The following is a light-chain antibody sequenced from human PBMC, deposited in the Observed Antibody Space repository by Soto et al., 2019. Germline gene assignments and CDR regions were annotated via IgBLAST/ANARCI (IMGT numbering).Light chain of an antibody. CDR1: SSDVGGYNY. CDR3: ISYTSSSPQV. CDR2: EVS. J-gene: IGLJ1*01. Sequence: QSALTQPASVSGSPGQSIPISCTGTSSDVGGYNYVSWYQQHPGKYPKLMSYEVSNRHSGVFNRFSGSKSCNTASLTISGLQADDEADYYCISYTSSSPQVFGTGTKVTVL. V-gene: IGLV2-14*01.